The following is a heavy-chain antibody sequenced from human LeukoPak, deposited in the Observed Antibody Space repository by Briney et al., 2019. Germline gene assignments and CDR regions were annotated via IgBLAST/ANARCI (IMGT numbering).Heavy chain of an antibody. J-gene: IGHJ4*02. V-gene: IGHV3-11*01. CDR2: ISSSGSTI. D-gene: IGHD2-15*01. CDR3: AKAPVTSCRGAFCYPFDY. CDR1: GFTFSDYY. Sequence: GGSLRLSCAASGFTFSDYYMSWIRQAPGKGLEWVSYISSSGSTIYYAASVRGRFTISRDTSRSTLYLQMNSLRAEDAAVYYCAKAPVTSCRGAFCYPFDYWGQGTLVTVSS.